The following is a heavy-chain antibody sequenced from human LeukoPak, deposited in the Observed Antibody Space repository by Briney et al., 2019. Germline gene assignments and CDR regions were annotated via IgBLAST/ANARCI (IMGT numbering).Heavy chain of an antibody. CDR2: INPSGGST. Sequence: ASVTVSFKASGYTFTRYYMHWVRQAPGRGLEWMGIINPSGGSTSYAQKFQGRVTMTRDTSTSTVYMELSSLRSEDTAVYYCARDRPPQLVRPFDYWGQGTLVTVSS. D-gene: IGHD6-13*01. CDR3: ARDRPPQLVRPFDY. J-gene: IGHJ4*02. CDR1: GYTFTRYY. V-gene: IGHV1-46*01.